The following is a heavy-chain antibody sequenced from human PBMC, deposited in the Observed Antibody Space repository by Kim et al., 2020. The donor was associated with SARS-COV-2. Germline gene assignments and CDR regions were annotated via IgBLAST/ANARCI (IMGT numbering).Heavy chain of an antibody. D-gene: IGHD6-13*01. CDR1: GFTVSSNY. CDR3: ATNLAAAGVV. Sequence: GGSLRLSCAASGFTVSSNYMSWLRQAPEKGLEWLSVIYSGDKTYYVESVKGRLTISRDNSKNTLYLQMSSLRVEDTAVYFCATNLAAAGVVWGQGTLVT. CDR2: IYSGDKT. V-gene: IGHV3-66*01. J-gene: IGHJ4*02.